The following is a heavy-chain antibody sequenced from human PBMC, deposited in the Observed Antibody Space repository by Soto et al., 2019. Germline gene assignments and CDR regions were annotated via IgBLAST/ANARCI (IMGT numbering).Heavy chain of an antibody. V-gene: IGHV1-3*01. CDR3: ARGVAFLDY. J-gene: IGHJ4*02. CDR1: GYTFSSYA. D-gene: IGHD2-15*01. CDR2: IHAGNGNT. Sequence: ASVKVSCKASGYTFSSYAIHWVPQAPGQGLEWMGWIHAGNGNTKYSQSFQGRVTISRDTSATTAYMELNSLRSEDTAVYYCARGVAFLDYWGQGTLVTVSS.